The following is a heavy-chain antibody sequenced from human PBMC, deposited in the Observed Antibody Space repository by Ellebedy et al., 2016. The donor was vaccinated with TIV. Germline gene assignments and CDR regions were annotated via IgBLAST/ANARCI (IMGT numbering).Heavy chain of an antibody. J-gene: IGHJ3*01. CDR1: GFNLADYA. CDR3: AKEMHPFCTNGICFEKRAAFDV. D-gene: IGHD2-8*01. V-gene: IGHV3-23*01. CDR2: AGPESN. Sequence: GGSLRLXXAASGFNLADYAMTWVRQSPGKGLEWVSTAGPESNTYSDLLKGRITLSRDSSRNTLFLQMSSLRADDTAVYYCAKEMHPFCTNGICFEKRAAFDVWGQGSMVTVS.